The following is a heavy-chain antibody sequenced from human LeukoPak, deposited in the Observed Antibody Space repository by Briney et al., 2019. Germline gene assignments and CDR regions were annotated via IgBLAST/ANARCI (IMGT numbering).Heavy chain of an antibody. V-gene: IGHV3-30*02. CDR1: EFTFRNYG. J-gene: IGHJ4*02. CDR2: IRDDGSNK. CDR3: ARGYYSRYFDY. Sequence: PGGSLRLSCAASEFTFRNYGMHWVRQAPGKGLEWVAFIRDDGSNKYYADSAKGRVTISRDNSKNTLYLQMNSLTAEDTAVYYCARGYYSRYFDYWGQGTPVTVSS. D-gene: IGHD3-10*01.